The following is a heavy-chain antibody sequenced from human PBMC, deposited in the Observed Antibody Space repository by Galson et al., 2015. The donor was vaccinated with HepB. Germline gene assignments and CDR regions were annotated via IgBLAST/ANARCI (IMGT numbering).Heavy chain of an antibody. V-gene: IGHV1-46*01. J-gene: IGHJ4*02. Sequence: SVKVSCKASGYTFTTYYMHWVRQAPGQGLEWVGLINPSGGSTIYAQKFQGRVTMTRDTSTSKVYMEMSSLRSEDTAVYYCARGGRTVTAENDYWGQGTLVTVSS. CDR2: INPSGGST. CDR1: GYTFTTYY. D-gene: IGHD4-17*01. CDR3: ARGGRTVTAENDY.